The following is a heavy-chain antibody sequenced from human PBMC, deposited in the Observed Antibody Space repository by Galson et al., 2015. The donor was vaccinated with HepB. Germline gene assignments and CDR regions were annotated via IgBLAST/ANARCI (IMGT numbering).Heavy chain of an antibody. CDR3: ARRISLVRGIITKPDYYYGMDV. V-gene: IGHV3-7*03. CDR2: INPDGSAK. D-gene: IGHD3-10*01. Sequence: SLRLSCAASEFTFSSYWMNWVRQAPGKGLQWVANINPDGSAKYSAASLKCRFPISRDNAKNSLYLQMDSLRAEDTAVYYCARRISLVRGIITKPDYYYGMDVWGQGTTVTVAS. J-gene: IGHJ6*02. CDR1: EFTFSSYW.